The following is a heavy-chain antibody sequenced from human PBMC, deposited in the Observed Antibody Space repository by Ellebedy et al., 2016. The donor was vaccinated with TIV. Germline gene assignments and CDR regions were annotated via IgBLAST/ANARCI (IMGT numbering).Heavy chain of an antibody. J-gene: IGHJ4*02. Sequence: PGGSLRLSCAASGLTVSNNYMRWIRQAPGKGLEWVALIYSGGDTYYSDSVKGRFTISRDSSKNTVYLQMSSLRAEDTAVYYCVKVIATSGWPYYFHYWGQGTLVTVSS. CDR2: IYSGGDT. V-gene: IGHV3-53*05. CDR1: GLTVSNNY. CDR3: VKVIATSGWPYYFHY. D-gene: IGHD6-19*01.